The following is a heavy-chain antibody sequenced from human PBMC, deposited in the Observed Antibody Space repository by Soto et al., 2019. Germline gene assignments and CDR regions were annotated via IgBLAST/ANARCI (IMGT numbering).Heavy chain of an antibody. Sequence: SETLSLTCTVSGGSVSRGSYYWSWISQPPVKGLEWIGYVSHSGRTFYTPSLKSRLTMSLDTSRSQFSLRLKSVSAADTAVYYCARLLGGYDDYGGWFAPWGQGTLVTVSS. CDR3: ARLLGGYDDYGGWFAP. CDR2: VSHSGRT. V-gene: IGHV4-61*01. CDR1: GGSVSRGSYY. J-gene: IGHJ5*02. D-gene: IGHD4-17*01.